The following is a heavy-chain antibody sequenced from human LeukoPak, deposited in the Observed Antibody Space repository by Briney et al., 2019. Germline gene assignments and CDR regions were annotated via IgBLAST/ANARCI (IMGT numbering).Heavy chain of an antibody. V-gene: IGHV4-59*11. CDR2: IYYSGST. CDR3: ARVYCSSTSCPYYYYYMDV. J-gene: IGHJ6*03. CDR1: GGSISSHY. Sequence: SETLSLTCTVSGGSISSHYWSWIRQPPGKGLEWIGYIYYSGSTNYNPSLKSRVTISVDTSKNQFSLKLSSVTAADTAVYYCARVYCSSTSCPYYYYYMDVWGKGTTVAVSS. D-gene: IGHD2-2*01.